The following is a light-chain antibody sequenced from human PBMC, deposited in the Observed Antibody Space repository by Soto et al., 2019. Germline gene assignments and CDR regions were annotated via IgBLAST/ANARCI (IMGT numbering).Light chain of an antibody. J-gene: IGKJ5*01. CDR3: QQSSNWPPEIT. CDR1: QSVPRH. CDR2: DAS. Sequence: EMVLTQSPASLSLSPGERATVSCRASQSVPRHLAWYQQRPGLPPRLLIYDASSRATGVPDRFSGSGSGTDFILSISSLEPEDFAVYYCQQSSNWPPEITFGQGTRLAIK. V-gene: IGKV3-11*01.